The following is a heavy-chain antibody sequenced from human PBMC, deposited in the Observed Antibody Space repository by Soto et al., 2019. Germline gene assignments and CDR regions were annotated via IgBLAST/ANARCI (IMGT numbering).Heavy chain of an antibody. D-gene: IGHD3-3*01. Sequence: SETLSLTCAVSGGPLRGYYWNWIRQSPGKGLEWIGEISHSESTNYNPSLKSRVTISVDTSKNQLSLKLTSVTAADTAGYYCARGPSVGMHGYYLNYWGKGTLVTAS. CDR3: ARGPSVGMHGYYLNY. V-gene: IGHV4-34*01. CDR1: GGPLRGYY. CDR2: ISHSEST. J-gene: IGHJ4*02.